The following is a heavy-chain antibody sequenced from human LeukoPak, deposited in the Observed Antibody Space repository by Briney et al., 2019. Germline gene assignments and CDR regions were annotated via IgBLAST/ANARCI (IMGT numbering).Heavy chain of an antibody. J-gene: IGHJ3*02. D-gene: IGHD6-19*01. Sequence: GGSLRLSCAASGFTFSSYEMNWVRQAPGKGLEWVSYISSSGSTIYYADSVKGRFTISRDNAKNSLYLQMNSLRAEDTAVYYCAREPRRRIAVAGTSDAFDIWGQATMVTVSS. CDR3: AREPRRRIAVAGTSDAFDI. V-gene: IGHV3-48*03. CDR1: GFTFSSYE. CDR2: ISSSGSTI.